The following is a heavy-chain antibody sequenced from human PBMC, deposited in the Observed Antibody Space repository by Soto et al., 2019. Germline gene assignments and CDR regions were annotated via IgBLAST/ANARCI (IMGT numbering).Heavy chain of an antibody. CDR3: AKAPSWGDYLPFDP. CDR2: ISGSGGST. V-gene: IGHV3-23*01. Sequence: VGSLRLSCAASGFTFSSYAMSWVRQAPGKGLEWVSAISGSGGSTYYADSVKGRFTISRDNSKNTLYLQMNSLRAEDTAVYYCAKAPSWGDYLPFDPWGQGTLVTVSS. D-gene: IGHD4-17*01. CDR1: GFTFSSYA. J-gene: IGHJ5*02.